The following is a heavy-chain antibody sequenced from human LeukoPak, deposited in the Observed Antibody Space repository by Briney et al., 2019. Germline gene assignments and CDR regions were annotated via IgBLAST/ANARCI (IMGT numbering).Heavy chain of an antibody. V-gene: IGHV4-39*07. Sequence: SETLSLTCTVSGGSISSSSYYWGWIRQPPGKGLEWIGSIYHSGSTYYNPSLKSRVTIAVETSKNQFSLKLSSVTAADKAVYYCARGRLRYYFDYWGQGTLVTVSS. CDR2: IYHSGST. D-gene: IGHD6-25*01. CDR1: GGSISSSSYY. J-gene: IGHJ4*02. CDR3: ARGRLRYYFDY.